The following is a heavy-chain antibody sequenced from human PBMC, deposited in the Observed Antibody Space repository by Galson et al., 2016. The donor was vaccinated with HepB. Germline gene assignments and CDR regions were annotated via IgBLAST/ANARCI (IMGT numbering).Heavy chain of an antibody. V-gene: IGHV3-21*01. J-gene: IGHJ4*02. Sequence: SLRLSCAVSGFTFSRHNMNWVRQAPGKGLEWVSSISSGSSYIYYADPVKGRFTISRDNANNSLYLQMNSLRADDTAVYYCARDGGEGQWLVMHYFDYWGQGALVTVSS. CDR3: ARDGGEGQWLVMHYFDY. CDR1: GFTFSRHN. D-gene: IGHD6-19*01. CDR2: ISSGSSYI.